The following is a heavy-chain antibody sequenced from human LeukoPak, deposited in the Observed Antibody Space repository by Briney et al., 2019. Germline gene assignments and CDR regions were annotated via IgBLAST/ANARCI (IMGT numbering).Heavy chain of an antibody. D-gene: IGHD3-16*01. CDR1: GFTFGSDW. CDR2: INIDGNEK. V-gene: IGHV3-7*01. Sequence: GRSLRLSCAASGFTFGSDWMTWVRQAPGKGLEWVSNINIDGNEKNYVDSVKARFTISRDNGKNSLYLQLNSLRAEDTAVYYCARYYDPAVGDAFDIWGQGTMVTVSS. J-gene: IGHJ3*02. CDR3: ARYYDPAVGDAFDI.